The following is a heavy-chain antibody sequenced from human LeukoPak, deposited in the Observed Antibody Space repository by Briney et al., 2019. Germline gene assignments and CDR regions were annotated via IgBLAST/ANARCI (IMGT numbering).Heavy chain of an antibody. J-gene: IGHJ3*02. D-gene: IGHD2-2*01. CDR3: AKSPVSYADAFDI. Sequence: GGSLRLSCEASGFTFSNYAMSWVRQAPGKGLEWVSSISGKGDSTFHADPVKGRFTISRDNSINTLFLQMSSLRAEDSAVYYCAKSPVSYADAFDIWGQGTRVTVSS. CDR2: ISGKGDST. CDR1: GFTFSNYA. V-gene: IGHV3-23*01.